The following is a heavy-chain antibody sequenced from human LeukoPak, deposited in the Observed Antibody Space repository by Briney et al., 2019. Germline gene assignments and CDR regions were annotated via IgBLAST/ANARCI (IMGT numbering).Heavy chain of an antibody. V-gene: IGHV4-39*07. J-gene: IGHJ4*02. CDR1: GGSISSSSYY. D-gene: IGHD4-23*01. CDR3: ARDNPRAAVAVDY. Sequence: SETLSLTCTVSGGSISSSSYYWGWIRQPPGKGLEWIGSIYYSGSTYYNPSLKSRVTISVDTSKNQFSLKLSSVTAADTAVYYCARDNPRAAVAVDYWGQGTLVTVSS. CDR2: IYYSGST.